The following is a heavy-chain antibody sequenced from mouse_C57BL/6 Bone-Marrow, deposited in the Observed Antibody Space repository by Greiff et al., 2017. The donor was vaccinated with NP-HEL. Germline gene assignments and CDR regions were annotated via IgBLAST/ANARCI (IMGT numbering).Heavy chain of an antibody. CDR3: ARLPYYGSLWFAY. Sequence: QVQLQQSGAELARPGASVKLSCKASGYTFTSYGISWVKQRTGQGLEWIGEIYPRSGNTYYNEKFKGKATLTADKSSSTAYMELRSLTSEDSAVYFCARLPYYGSLWFAYWGQGTLVTVSA. V-gene: IGHV1-81*01. CDR1: GYTFTSYG. D-gene: IGHD1-1*01. CDR2: IYPRSGNT. J-gene: IGHJ3*01.